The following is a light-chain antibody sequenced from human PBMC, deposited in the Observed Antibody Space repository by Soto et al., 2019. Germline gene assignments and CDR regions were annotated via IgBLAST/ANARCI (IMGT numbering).Light chain of an antibody. CDR1: QSVNNK. CDR3: QQYDTWPPTT. Sequence: EIMITQSPATLSVSPGERATLSCRASQSVNNKLAWYQQKPGQAPRLLIYGASARATGIPARFSGSGSGTEFTLTISSLQPEDFAVYYCQQYDTWPPTTFGQGTKVEVK. V-gene: IGKV3-15*01. CDR2: GAS. J-gene: IGKJ1*01.